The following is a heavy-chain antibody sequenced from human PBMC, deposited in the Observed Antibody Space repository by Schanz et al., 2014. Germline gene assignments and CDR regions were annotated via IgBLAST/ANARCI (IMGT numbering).Heavy chain of an antibody. CDR3: ARDKVGYYPFDY. Sequence: QVQLVESGGGVVQPGRSLRLSCAASRFTFSSNTMHWVRQAPGKGLEWVALISYDGSNKYYADSVKGRFAISRDNAKNSLYLQMNSLRAEDTAVYYCARDKVGYYPFDYWGQGTLVTVSS. V-gene: IGHV3-30*09. CDR2: ISYDGSNK. J-gene: IGHJ4*02. D-gene: IGHD3-3*01. CDR1: RFTFSSNT.